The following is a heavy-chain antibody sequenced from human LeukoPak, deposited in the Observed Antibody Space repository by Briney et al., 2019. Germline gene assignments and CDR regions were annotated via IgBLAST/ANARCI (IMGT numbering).Heavy chain of an antibody. CDR3: ARGALLRFLEWLSDYFDY. V-gene: IGHV4-34*01. D-gene: IGHD3-3*01. CDR2: INHSGST. CDR1: GGSFSGDY. J-gene: IGHJ4*02. Sequence: PAETLSLTCAVYGGSFSGDYWSWIRQPPGKGLEWIGEINHSGSTNYNPSLKSRVTISVDTSKNQFSLKLSSVTAADTAVYYCARGALLRFLEWLSDYFDYWGQGTLVTVSS.